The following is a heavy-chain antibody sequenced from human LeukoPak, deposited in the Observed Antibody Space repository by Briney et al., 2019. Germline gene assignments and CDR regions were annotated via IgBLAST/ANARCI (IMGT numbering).Heavy chain of an antibody. D-gene: IGHD3/OR15-3a*01. CDR2: VDPEDGES. J-gene: IGHJ4*02. Sequence: GASMKISCKASVYTFTAYYIHWVQQAPGKGLEWMGRVDPEDGESIYAGRFQGRVTMTADTSTNTAYMELSSLGSDDTAVYYCATAPRIFDLDSDNRFGDYWGQGTLVTVSS. CDR1: VYTFTAYY. V-gene: IGHV1-69-2*01. CDR3: ATAPRIFDLDSDNRFGDY.